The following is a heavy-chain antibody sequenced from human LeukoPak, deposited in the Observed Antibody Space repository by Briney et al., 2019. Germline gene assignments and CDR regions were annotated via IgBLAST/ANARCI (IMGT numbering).Heavy chain of an antibody. CDR3: ARPYGDYGVDAFDI. V-gene: IGHV4-39*01. J-gene: IGHJ3*02. CDR2: IYYSGST. CDR1: GGSISSSSYY. Sequence: SETLSLPCTVSGGSISSSSYYWGWIRQPPGKGLEWIGSIYYSGSTYYNPSLKSRVTISVDTSKNQFSLKLSSVTAADTAVYYCARPYGDYGVDAFDIWGQGTMVTVSS. D-gene: IGHD4-17*01.